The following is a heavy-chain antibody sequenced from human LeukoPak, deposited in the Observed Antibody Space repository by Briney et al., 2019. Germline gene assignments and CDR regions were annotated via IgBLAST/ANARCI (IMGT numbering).Heavy chain of an antibody. J-gene: IGHJ4*02. Sequence: SETLSLICAVSGYSISSGYYWGWIRQPPGKGLEWIGSIYHSGSTYYNPSLESRVTISVDTSKNQFSLKLNSVTAADTAVYYCARENSGTSYGDSWGQGTLGTVSS. CDR1: GYSISSGYY. D-gene: IGHD4-17*01. CDR3: ARENSGTSYGDS. V-gene: IGHV4-38-2*02. CDR2: IYHSGST.